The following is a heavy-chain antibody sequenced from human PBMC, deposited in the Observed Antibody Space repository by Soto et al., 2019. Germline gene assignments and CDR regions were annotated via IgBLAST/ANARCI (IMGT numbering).Heavy chain of an antibody. D-gene: IGHD5-12*01. CDR2: ISAYNGKT. J-gene: IGHJ6*02. Sequence: QVQLVQSGGEVKKPGASVKLSCTASGYTFTSYGISWVRQAPGQGLEWMGWISAYNGKTNYAQNVQGRVTMTTYTSTRTAYMDRRSLRSDDTAVYYCARGGDVNYYHGMDVWGQGTTVTVSS. V-gene: IGHV1-18*01. CDR1: GYTFTSYG. CDR3: ARGGDVNYYHGMDV.